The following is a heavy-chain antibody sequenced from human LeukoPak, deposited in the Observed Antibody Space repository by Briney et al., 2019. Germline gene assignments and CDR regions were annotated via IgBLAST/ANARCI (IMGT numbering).Heavy chain of an antibody. Sequence: GGSLRLSCAASGFSFSVYEMHWVRQAPGKGLEWISDISSSGTTIYYADSLKGRFTISRDNAKNSLYLQMNSLRAEDTAVYYCTTLTVATNFDYWGQGTLVTVSS. CDR1: GFSFSVYE. J-gene: IGHJ4*02. CDR2: ISSSGTTI. V-gene: IGHV3-48*03. D-gene: IGHD5-12*01. CDR3: TTLTVATNFDY.